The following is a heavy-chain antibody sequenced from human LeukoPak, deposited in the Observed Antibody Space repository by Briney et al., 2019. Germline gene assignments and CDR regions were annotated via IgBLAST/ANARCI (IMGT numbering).Heavy chain of an antibody. CDR3: AKSRSYTVRDAFEI. V-gene: IGHV3-21*04. CDR1: GFTFSSYS. J-gene: IGHJ3*02. CDR2: ISRSSSYI. D-gene: IGHD3-10*01. Sequence: GGSLRLSCAASGFTFSSYSMNWVRQAPGKGLEWVSSISRSSSYIYYADSVKGRFTISRDNSKNTLYLQMNSLRAEDTAVYYCAKSRSYTVRDAFEIWGQGTKVTVSS.